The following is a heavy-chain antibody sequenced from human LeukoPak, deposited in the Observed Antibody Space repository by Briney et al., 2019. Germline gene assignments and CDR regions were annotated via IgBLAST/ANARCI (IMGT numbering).Heavy chain of an antibody. J-gene: IGHJ4*02. D-gene: IGHD1-26*01. CDR3: ARDSGSYYFDY. CDR2: IYSGGST. CDR1: GFIVSSNY. V-gene: IGHV3-53*01. Sequence: TGGSLSLSCAASGFIVSSNYVSWVRQALGKGLEWVSVIYSGGSTYYADSVKGRFTISRDNSKNTLYLQMNSLRAEDTAVYYCARDSGSYYFDYWGQGTLVTVSS.